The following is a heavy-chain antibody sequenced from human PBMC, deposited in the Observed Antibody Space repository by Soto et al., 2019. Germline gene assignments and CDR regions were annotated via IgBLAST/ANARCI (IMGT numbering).Heavy chain of an antibody. CDR1: GGSISSGGYS. CDR2: IYHSGST. Sequence: QLQLQESGSGLVKPSQTLSLTCAVSGGSISSGGYSWSWIRQPPGKGLEWIGYIYHSGSTYYNPSIKSRVTISVDRAKSQFSLKLSSVTAADTAVYYCARGSGDGPPVYWGQGTLVTVSS. D-gene: IGHD2-21*01. CDR3: ARGSGDGPPVY. J-gene: IGHJ4*02. V-gene: IGHV4-30-2*01.